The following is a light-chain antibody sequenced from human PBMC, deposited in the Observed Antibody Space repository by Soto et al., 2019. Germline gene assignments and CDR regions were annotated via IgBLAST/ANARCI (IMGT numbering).Light chain of an antibody. J-gene: IGKJ1*01. Sequence: DIQMTQSPSSLSASVGDRVTITCRASQGIGNDLGWYQQKTGKAPKRLIYLTDSFQTVVPSRFSGSGSGTEFSLTISSLQPEDSATYFCLQHNSYPRPFCQGTKVKSN. V-gene: IGKV1-17*01. CDR1: QGIGND. CDR3: LQHNSYPRP. CDR2: LTD.